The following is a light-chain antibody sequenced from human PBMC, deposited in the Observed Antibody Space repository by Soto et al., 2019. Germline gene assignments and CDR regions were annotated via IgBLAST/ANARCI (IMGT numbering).Light chain of an antibody. CDR3: QQRSNWPPEIT. J-gene: IGKJ1*01. CDR1: QSVSSSY. Sequence: VMTQAPATLSVSPGERATLACRASQSVSSSYLAWYQQKPGQAPRLLIYDASNRATGVPARFSGSGSGTDFTLTVSSLEPEDFALYYCQQRSNWPPEITFGQGTKVDIK. CDR2: DAS. V-gene: IGKV3-11*01.